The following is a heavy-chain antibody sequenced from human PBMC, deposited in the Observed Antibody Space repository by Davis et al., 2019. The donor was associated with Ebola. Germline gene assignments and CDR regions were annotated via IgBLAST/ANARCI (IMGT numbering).Heavy chain of an antibody. CDR1: GYSISSGYY. CDR3: ARHSSSTWSNWFDP. Sequence: PSETLSLTCTVSGYSISSGYYWGWIRQPPGKGLEWIGSIYHSGSTNYNPSLKSRVTISVDTSKNQFSLKLTSVTAADTAVYYCARHSSSTWSNWFDPWGQGTLVTVSS. V-gene: IGHV4-38-2*02. CDR2: IYHSGST. J-gene: IGHJ5*02. D-gene: IGHD6-13*01.